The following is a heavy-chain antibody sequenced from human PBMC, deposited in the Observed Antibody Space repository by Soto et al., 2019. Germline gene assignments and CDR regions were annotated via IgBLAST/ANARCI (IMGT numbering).Heavy chain of an antibody. CDR1: GGSINYNSYY. CDR3: ARLVVVAPVANA. J-gene: IGHJ5*02. V-gene: IGHV4-39*02. CDR2: IFYTGTT. D-gene: IGHD2-2*01. Sequence: SETLSLTCSVSGGSINYNSYYWGWIRQPPGKGLEWVGGIFYTGTTYYSPSLKDRVTISVDTSKNSFSLNLTSVTAAATPVYFCARLVVVAPVANAWDQGTLVTVSS.